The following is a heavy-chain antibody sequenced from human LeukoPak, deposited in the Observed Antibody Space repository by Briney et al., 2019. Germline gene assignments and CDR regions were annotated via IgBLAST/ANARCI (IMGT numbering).Heavy chain of an antibody. D-gene: IGHD6-13*01. CDR1: GGSINFYY. Sequence: KPSETLSLTCTVSGGSINFYYWSWIRQPAGKGLEWIGRIYSTGSTHYSPSLKSRVTMSVDKSKNQFSLNLSSVTAADTAVYYCARGIADPYSFDSWGQGTLVTVSS. CDR3: ARGIADPYSFDS. J-gene: IGHJ4*02. CDR2: IYSTGST. V-gene: IGHV4-4*07.